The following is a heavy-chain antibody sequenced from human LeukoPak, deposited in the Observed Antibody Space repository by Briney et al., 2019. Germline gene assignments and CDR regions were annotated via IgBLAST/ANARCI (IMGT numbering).Heavy chain of an antibody. D-gene: IGHD3-10*01. Sequence: GGSLRLSCAPSGFNFSTYPMHWVHQAPGKGLEWVALLSYDGSYQYYADSVKGRFTISRDISKNTLYLQMNSLRPEDTAVYYCARDRPMVSANDAFDIWGQGTMVTVSS. J-gene: IGHJ3*02. CDR2: LSYDGSYQ. CDR1: GFNFSTYP. V-gene: IGHV3-30*04. CDR3: ARDRPMVSANDAFDI.